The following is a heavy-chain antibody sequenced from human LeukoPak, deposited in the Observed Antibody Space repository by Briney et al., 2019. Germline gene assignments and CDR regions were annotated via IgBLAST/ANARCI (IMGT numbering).Heavy chain of an antibody. CDR1: GGSISSYY. CDR2: IYYSGST. CDR3: ARDLKYYYGSGSYHDY. J-gene: IGHJ4*02. V-gene: IGHV4-59*01. D-gene: IGHD3-10*01. Sequence: NPSETLSLTCTVSGGSISSYYWSWIRQPPGKGLEWIGYIYYSGSTNYNPSLKSRVTISVDTSKNQFSLKLSSVTAADTAVYYCARDLKYYYGSGSYHDYWGQGTLVTVSS.